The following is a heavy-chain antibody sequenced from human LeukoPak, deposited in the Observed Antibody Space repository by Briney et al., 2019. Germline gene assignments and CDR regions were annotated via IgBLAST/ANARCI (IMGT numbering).Heavy chain of an antibody. V-gene: IGHV1-18*01. CDR1: GYTFTSYG. CDR3: ARALVSSSSPGY. D-gene: IGHD6-6*01. Sequence: GASVKVSCKASGYTFTSYGISWVRQAPGQGLEWMGWIGAYNGNTNYAQKFQGRVTMTRNTSISTAYMELSSLRSEDTAVYYCARALVSSSSPGYWGQGTLVTVSS. CDR2: IGAYNGNT. J-gene: IGHJ4*02.